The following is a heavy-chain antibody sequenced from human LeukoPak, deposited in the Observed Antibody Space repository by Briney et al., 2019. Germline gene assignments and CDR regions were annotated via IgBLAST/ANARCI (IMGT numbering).Heavy chain of an antibody. D-gene: IGHD1-26*01. J-gene: IGHJ4*02. Sequence: GGSLRLSCAASGFTFSSYSMNWVRQAPGKGLEWVSYISSSSSTIYYADSVKGRFTISRDNAKNSLYLQMNSLRAEDTAVYYCASTRKWEFKWGQGTPVTVSS. CDR1: GFTFSSYS. V-gene: IGHV3-48*01. CDR2: ISSSSSTI. CDR3: ASTRKWEFK.